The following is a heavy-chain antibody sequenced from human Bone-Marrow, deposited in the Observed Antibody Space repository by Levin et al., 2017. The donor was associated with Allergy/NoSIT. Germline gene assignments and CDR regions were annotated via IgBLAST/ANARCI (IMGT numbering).Heavy chain of an antibody. CDR2: ISSSGSTI. J-gene: IGHJ3*02. CDR1: GFTFSDYY. CDR3: ARPGIVVVIDAFDI. V-gene: IGHV3-11*01. D-gene: IGHD3-22*01. Sequence: GGSLRLSCAASGFTFSDYYMSWIRQAPGKGLEWVSYISSSGSTIYYADSVKGRFTISRDNAKNSLYLQMNSLRAEDTAVYYCARPGIVVVIDAFDIWGQGTMVTVSS.